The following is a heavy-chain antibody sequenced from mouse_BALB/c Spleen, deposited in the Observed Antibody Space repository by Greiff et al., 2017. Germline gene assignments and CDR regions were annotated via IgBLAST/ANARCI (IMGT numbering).Heavy chain of an antibody. CDR1: GFTFSSFG. J-gene: IGHJ1*01. D-gene: IGHD1-2*01. Sequence: EVQLQESGGGLVQPGGSRKLSCAASGFTFSSFGMHWVRQAPEKGLEWVAYISSGSSTIYYADTVKGRFTISRDNPKNTLFLQMTSLRSEDTAMYYCARDGYRYWYFDVWGAGTTVTVSS. CDR2: ISSGSSTI. CDR3: ARDGYRYWYFDV. V-gene: IGHV5-17*02.